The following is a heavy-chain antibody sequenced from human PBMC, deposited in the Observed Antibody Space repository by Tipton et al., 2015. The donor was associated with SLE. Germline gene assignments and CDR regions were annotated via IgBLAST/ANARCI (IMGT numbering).Heavy chain of an antibody. CDR1: GYTFSRYW. Sequence: GSLRLSCTDSGYTFSRYWMHWVRQAPGKGPVWVAHINEDGRYTNYADSVKGRFTISRDNAKNALYLQMNSLRDEDTAVYYCARNSMVSASDQWGQGTLVTVSS. CDR2: INEDGRYT. CDR3: ARNSMVSASDQ. J-gene: IGHJ4*02. D-gene: IGHD2-8*01. V-gene: IGHV3-74*01.